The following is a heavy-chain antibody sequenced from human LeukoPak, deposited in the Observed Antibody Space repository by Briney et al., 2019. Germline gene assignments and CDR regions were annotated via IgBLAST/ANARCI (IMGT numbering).Heavy chain of an antibody. CDR3: ARGRSDYYLDS. CDR1: GYTFTDYY. V-gene: IGHV1-2*02. CDR2: IYPDSGGT. Sequence: ASVKVSCKASGYTFTDYYMHWVRQAPGQGLEWMGWIYPDSGGTNSAQKFQGRVTMTRDTSISTAYMGLSRLTSDDTAVYYCARGRSDYYLDSWGQGTLVTVSS. D-gene: IGHD3-10*01. J-gene: IGHJ4*02.